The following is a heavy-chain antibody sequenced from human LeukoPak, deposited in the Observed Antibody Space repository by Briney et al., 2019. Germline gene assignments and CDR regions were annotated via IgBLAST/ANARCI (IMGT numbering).Heavy chain of an antibody. Sequence: SQTLSLTCAVSGGSISSGGYSWSWIRQPPGKGLEWIGYIYHSGSTYYNPSLKSRVTISVERSKNQFSLKLSSVTAADTAVYYCARFNWNDYDAFDIWGQGTMVTVSS. D-gene: IGHD1-1*01. V-gene: IGHV4-30-2*01. CDR1: GGSISSGGYS. CDR2: IYHSGST. J-gene: IGHJ3*02. CDR3: ARFNWNDYDAFDI.